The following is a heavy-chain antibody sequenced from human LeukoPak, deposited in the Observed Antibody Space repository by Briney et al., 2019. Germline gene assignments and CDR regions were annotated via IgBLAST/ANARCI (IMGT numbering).Heavy chain of an antibody. V-gene: IGHV3-21*01. J-gene: IGHJ4*02. CDR3: ARDPGYSGYDYVPEISSGDY. Sequence: GGSLRLSCAASGFTFSSYSMNWVCQAPGKGLEWVSSISSSSSYIYYADSVKGRFTISRDNAKNSLYLQMNSLRAEDTAVYYCARDPGYSGYDYVPEISSGDYWGQGTLVTVSS. CDR2: ISSSSSYI. D-gene: IGHD5-12*01. CDR1: GFTFSSYS.